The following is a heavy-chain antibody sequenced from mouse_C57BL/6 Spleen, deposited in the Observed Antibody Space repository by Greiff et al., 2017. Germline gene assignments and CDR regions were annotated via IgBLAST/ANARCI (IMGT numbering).Heavy chain of an antibody. J-gene: IGHJ2*01. V-gene: IGHV1-64*01. D-gene: IGHD2-1*01. CDR3: TSLYYYIDD. CDR1: GYTFTSYW. CDR2: IHPYSGST. Sequence: VQLQQPGAELVKPGASVKLSCKASGYTFTSYWMHWVKQRPGQGLEWIGMIHPYSGSTNYNEKFTSKATLTVAKSSSTAYMQLRSLTSEDSAVYYCTSLYYYIDDWGQGTTLTVSS.